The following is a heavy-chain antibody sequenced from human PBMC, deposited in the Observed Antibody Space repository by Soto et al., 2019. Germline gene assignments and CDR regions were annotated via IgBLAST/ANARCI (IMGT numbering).Heavy chain of an antibody. J-gene: IGHJ4*02. CDR3: AIKIGHLPKSSYY. V-gene: IGHV3-7*01. D-gene: IGHD3-16*02. CDR2: IKQDGSEK. Sequence: GGSLRLSCAASGFTFSSYWMSWVRQAPGKGLEWVANIKQDGSEKYYVDSVKGRFTISRDNAKNSLYLQMNSLRAEDTAVYYCAIKIGHLPKSSYYWCQGPLVTVSS. CDR1: GFTFSSYW.